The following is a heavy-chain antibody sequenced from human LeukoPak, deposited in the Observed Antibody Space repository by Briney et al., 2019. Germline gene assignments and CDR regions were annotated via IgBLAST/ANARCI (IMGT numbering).Heavy chain of an antibody. CDR1: GGSISSYY. CDR2: IYTSGST. V-gene: IGHV4-4*07. D-gene: IGHD3-22*01. CDR3: AIASAHYDSSGVDY. J-gene: IGHJ4*02. Sequence: SETLSLTCTVSGGSISSYYWSWIRQPAGKGLEWIGRIYTSGSTNYNPSLKSRVTMSVDTSKNQFSLKLSSVTAADTAAYYCAIASAHYDSSGVDYWGQGTLVTVSS.